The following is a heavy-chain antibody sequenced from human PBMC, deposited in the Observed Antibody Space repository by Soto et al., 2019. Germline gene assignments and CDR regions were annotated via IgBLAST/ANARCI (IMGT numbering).Heavy chain of an antibody. CDR1: GYNFANYW. D-gene: IGHD3-9*01. CDR2: IYPGNSDT. CDR3: ARHVYYDVLKKNY. V-gene: IGHV5-51*01. Sequence: GESLKISCKGSGYNFANYWIGWVRQMPGKGLEWMGIIYPGNSDTRYSPSFQSQVTISADTSISTAYLEWSSLKASDTAIYYCARHVYYDVLKKNYWGQGTLVNVSS. J-gene: IGHJ4*02.